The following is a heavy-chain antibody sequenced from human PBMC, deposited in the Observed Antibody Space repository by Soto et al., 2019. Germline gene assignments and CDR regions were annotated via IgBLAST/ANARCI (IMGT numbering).Heavy chain of an antibody. D-gene: IGHD2-2*01. CDR1: GGSISSSSYY. J-gene: IGHJ5*02. CDR2: IYYSGST. CDR3: ARGGGYCSSTSCYFWFDP. Sequence: SETLSLTCTVSGGSISSSSYYWGWIRQPPGKGLEWIGSIYYSGSTYYNPSLKSRVTISVDRSKNQFSLKLSSVTAADTAVYYCARGGGYCSSTSCYFWFDPWGQGTLVTVSS. V-gene: IGHV4-39*07.